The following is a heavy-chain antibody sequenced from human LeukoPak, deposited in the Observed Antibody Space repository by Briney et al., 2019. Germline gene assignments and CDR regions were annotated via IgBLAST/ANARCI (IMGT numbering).Heavy chain of an antibody. V-gene: IGHV4-39*07. CDR3: ARGETLWFGESLVY. J-gene: IGHJ4*02. CDR2: IYYGATT. CDR1: RGSISSSSYY. D-gene: IGHD3-10*01. Sequence: PSETLSLTCIVSRGSISSSSYYWGWFRQPPGKGLEWIGSIYYGATTYYNPSLKSRVTMSIDTSKNQFSLKLSSVTAADTAVYYCARGETLWFGESLVYWGQGTLVTVSS.